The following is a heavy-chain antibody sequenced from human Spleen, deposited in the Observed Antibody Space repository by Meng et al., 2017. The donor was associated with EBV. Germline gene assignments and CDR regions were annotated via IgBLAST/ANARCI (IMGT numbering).Heavy chain of an antibody. Sequence: QVQLVHSGAEVKKPGASVKVSWKASGHTFTSYGINWVRQAPGQGLEWMGRISAYNGNTNYVQKLQGRVTMTTDTSTSTAYMELRSLRSDDTAMYYCARDRYATDYWGQGTLVTVFS. CDR2: ISAYNGNT. CDR3: ARDRYATDY. V-gene: IGHV1-18*01. CDR1: GHTFTSYG. D-gene: IGHD2-2*01. J-gene: IGHJ4*02.